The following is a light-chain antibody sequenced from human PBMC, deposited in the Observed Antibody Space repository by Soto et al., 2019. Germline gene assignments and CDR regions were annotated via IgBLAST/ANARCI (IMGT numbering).Light chain of an antibody. CDR3: QQSYSTPIT. Sequence: DIQMTQSPSTLSASVGDTVTITCRASQTISGWLAWYQQRPGKAPHLLIYAASRLQSGVPTMISGSGSGTDFTLTISILQPEYFATYCHQQSYSTPITFGQGTRLEIK. CDR2: AAS. V-gene: IGKV1-39*01. J-gene: IGKJ5*01. CDR1: QTISGW.